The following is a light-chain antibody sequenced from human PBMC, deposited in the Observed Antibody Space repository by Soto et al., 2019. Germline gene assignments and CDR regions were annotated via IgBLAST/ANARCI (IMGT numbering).Light chain of an antibody. J-gene: IGKJ5*01. CDR2: GAF. Sequence: EIVLTQSPATLSLSLGERATLSCRASQSVTNYLAWYQQKPGQAPRLLIYGAFNRATGIPARFSGSGSGTDFTLTISSLEPEDYAVYYCQQRKIQPPVTFGQGTRLEIK. CDR3: QQRKIQPPVT. CDR1: QSVTNY. V-gene: IGKV3-11*01.